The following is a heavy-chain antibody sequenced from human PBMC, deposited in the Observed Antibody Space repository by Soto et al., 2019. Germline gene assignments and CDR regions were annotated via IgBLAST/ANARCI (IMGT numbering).Heavy chain of an antibody. CDR3: ARGQLRFLPFDY. CDR2: IYYSGST. Sequence: PSETLSLTCTVSGGSISSYYWSWIRQPPGKGLEWIGYIYYSGSTNYNPSLKSRVTISVDTSKNQFSLKLSSVTAADTAVYYCARGQLRFLPFDYWGQGTLVTVSS. CDR1: GGSISSYY. V-gene: IGHV4-59*01. J-gene: IGHJ4*02. D-gene: IGHD3-3*01.